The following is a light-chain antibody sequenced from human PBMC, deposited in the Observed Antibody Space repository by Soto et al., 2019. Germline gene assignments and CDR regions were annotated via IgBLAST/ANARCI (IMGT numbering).Light chain of an antibody. CDR1: HNILSW. J-gene: IGKJ2*01. V-gene: IGKV1-5*01. Sequence: DIQMTQSPSTLSASVGDRVTITCRASHNILSWLAWYQQKPGKAPKLLIFDASILESGVPPRFSGGGSGTEFTLTISSLQPDDFATYYCQQYNGYLYTFGQGTKLEIK. CDR2: DAS. CDR3: QQYNGYLYT.